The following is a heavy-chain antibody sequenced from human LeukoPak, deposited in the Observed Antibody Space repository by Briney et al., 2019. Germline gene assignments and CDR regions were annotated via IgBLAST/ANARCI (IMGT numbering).Heavy chain of an antibody. CDR1: GFTFSSYA. CDR2: ISYDGSNK. Sequence: GGSLRLSCAASGFTFSSYAMHWVRQAPGKGLEWVAVISYDGSNKYYADSVKGRFTISRDNSKNTLYLQMNSLRAEDTAVYYCARAANYSGWPYYFDYWGQGTLVTVSS. V-gene: IGHV3-30-3*01. CDR3: ARAANYSGWPYYFDY. J-gene: IGHJ4*02. D-gene: IGHD6-19*01.